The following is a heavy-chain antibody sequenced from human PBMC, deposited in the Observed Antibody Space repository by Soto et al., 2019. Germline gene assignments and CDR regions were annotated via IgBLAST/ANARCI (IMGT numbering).Heavy chain of an antibody. CDR1: GFTFNTYA. D-gene: IGHD6-13*01. V-gene: IGHV3-30-3*01. CDR2: LSYDGNIK. J-gene: IGHJ6*02. CDR3: ARAGSSSWDRDV. Sequence: PGGSLRLSCATSGFTFNTYAMHWVRQAPGKGLEWVAVLSYDGNIKYYAASVKGRFTISRDNSKNTVYLQMNSLRTEDTALYYCARAGSSSWDRDVWGQGTTVTVSS.